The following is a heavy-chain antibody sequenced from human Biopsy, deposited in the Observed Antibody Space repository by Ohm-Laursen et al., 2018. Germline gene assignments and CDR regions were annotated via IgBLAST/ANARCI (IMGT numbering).Heavy chain of an antibody. Sequence: SDTLPLTCTVSRDSISNYYWTWIRQSPGKGLEWIGCIYYTGSTNYNPSVKSRVTISVDTSKNQFSLKLNSVTAADTAVYFCARDSRGGHLNTTLITGKNLDSWGQGILVTVSS. D-gene: IGHD3-16*01. CDR3: ARDSRGGHLNTTLITGKNLDS. CDR2: IYYTGST. CDR1: RDSISNYY. V-gene: IGHV4-59*01. J-gene: IGHJ4*02.